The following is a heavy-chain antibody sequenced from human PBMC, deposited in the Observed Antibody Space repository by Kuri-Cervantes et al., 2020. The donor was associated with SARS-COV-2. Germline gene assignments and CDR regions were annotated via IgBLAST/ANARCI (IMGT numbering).Heavy chain of an antibody. D-gene: IGHD6-19*01. J-gene: IGHJ4*02. V-gene: IGHV5-51*01. CDR3: ARLFQWTGFFLAPFDY. Sequence: GGSLRLSCKGSGYSFTSYWIGWVRQMPGKGLEWMGIIYPADSDTRYISSFQGQVTISADKSISTAYLQWSSLKASDTAMYYCARLFQWTGFFLAPFDYWGQGTLVTVSS. CDR1: GYSFTSYW. CDR2: IYPADSDT.